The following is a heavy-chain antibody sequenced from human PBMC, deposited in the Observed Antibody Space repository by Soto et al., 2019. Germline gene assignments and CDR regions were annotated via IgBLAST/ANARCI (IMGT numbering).Heavy chain of an antibody. CDR2: ISGSGSTI. CDR1: GFTFSSYA. V-gene: IGHV3-23*01. CDR3: AKVSYYYDSSGYYYFDY. J-gene: IGHJ4*02. D-gene: IGHD3-22*01. Sequence: AGGSLRLSCAASGFTFSSYAVSWVRQAPGKGPEWISSISGSGSTIYYADSVKGRFTISRDNSKNTLYLQMSSLRAEDTAVYYCAKVSYYYDSSGYYYFDYWGQGTLVTVSS.